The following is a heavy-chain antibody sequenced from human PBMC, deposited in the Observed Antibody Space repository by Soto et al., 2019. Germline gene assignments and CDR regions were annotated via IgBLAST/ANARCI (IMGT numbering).Heavy chain of an antibody. D-gene: IGHD3-22*01. CDR3: ARAGSPFDSDSSGYWGFDH. CDR2: VYSGGTT. Sequence: GSLRLSCVASGFAVSNNYMNWVRQAPGKGLEWVSVVYSGGTTYYADSVRGRFTVSRDDSKNTLFLQMSSLRAEDTAVYYCARAGSPFDSDSSGYWGFDHWGQGTLVTVS. J-gene: IGHJ4*02. V-gene: IGHV3-53*01. CDR1: GFAVSNNY.